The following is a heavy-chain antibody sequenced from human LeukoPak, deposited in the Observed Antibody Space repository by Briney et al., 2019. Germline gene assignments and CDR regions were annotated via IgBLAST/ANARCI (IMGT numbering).Heavy chain of an antibody. J-gene: IGHJ5*02. Sequence: PSEAQSLTCAVYGWSFNDYYWNWIRQPPGKGLEWIGEINARGDTNYNPSLKSRVTISVDTSKKQFSLRLTSMIAADTALYYCARGQVPAARGYNWLDPWGQGTLVTVSS. V-gene: IGHV4-34*01. CDR3: ARGQVPAARGYNWLDP. CDR1: GWSFNDYY. CDR2: INARGDT. D-gene: IGHD2-2*01.